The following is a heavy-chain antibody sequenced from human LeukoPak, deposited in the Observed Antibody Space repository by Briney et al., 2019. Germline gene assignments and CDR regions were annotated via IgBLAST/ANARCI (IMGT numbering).Heavy chain of an antibody. CDR2: IYYSGST. J-gene: IGHJ4*02. D-gene: IGHD3-10*01. CDR1: GGSISSGDYY. Sequence: SETLSLTCTVSGGSISSGDYYWSWIRQPPGKGLEWIGYIYYSGSTYYNPSLKSRVTISVDTSKNQFSLKLSSVTAADTAVYYCARGSQLMVRGPQRDYWGQGTLVTVSS. V-gene: IGHV4-30-4*01. CDR3: ARGSQLMVRGPQRDY.